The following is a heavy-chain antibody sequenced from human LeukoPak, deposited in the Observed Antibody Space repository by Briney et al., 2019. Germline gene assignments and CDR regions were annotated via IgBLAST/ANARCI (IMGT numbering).Heavy chain of an antibody. CDR3: ATRATTVFGGVISRYFDY. Sequence: GGSLRLSCAASGFIFSSYWMSWVRQAPGKGPEWVANIKYDGREQYYADSMRGRFTISRDNAKNSLYLQMNSLRAEDTAVYYCATRATTVFGGVISRYFDYWGQGTLVTVSS. CDR2: IKYDGREQ. J-gene: IGHJ4*02. V-gene: IGHV3-7*01. D-gene: IGHD3-3*01. CDR1: GFIFSSYW.